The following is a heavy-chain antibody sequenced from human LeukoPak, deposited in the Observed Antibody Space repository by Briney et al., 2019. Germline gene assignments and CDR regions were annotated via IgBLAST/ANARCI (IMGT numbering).Heavy chain of an antibody. V-gene: IGHV4-30-4*08. J-gene: IGHJ5*02. D-gene: IGHD6-19*01. CDR2: IYYSGST. CDR3: ARLRVPGWPRFDP. CDR1: GGSISSGDYY. Sequence: SETLSLTCTVSGGSISSGDYYWSWIRQPPGKGLEWIGYIYYSGSTYYNPSLKSRITISVDTSKNQFSLKLSSVTAADTAVYYYARLRVPGWPRFDPWGQGTLVTVSS.